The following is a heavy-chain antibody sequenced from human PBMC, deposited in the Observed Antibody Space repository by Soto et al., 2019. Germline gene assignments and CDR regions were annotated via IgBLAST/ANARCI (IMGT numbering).Heavy chain of an antibody. Sequence: PGGSLRLSCAASGFTFSSYAMSWVRQAPGKGLEWVSAISGNGGSTYYADSVKGRFTISRDNSKNTLYLQMNSLRAEDTAVYYCANSVFFRQQLVRVPPDFWGQGSLVTGSS. CDR2: ISGNGGST. J-gene: IGHJ4*02. CDR3: ANSVFFRQQLVRVPPDF. CDR1: GFTFSSYA. D-gene: IGHD6-13*01. V-gene: IGHV3-23*01.